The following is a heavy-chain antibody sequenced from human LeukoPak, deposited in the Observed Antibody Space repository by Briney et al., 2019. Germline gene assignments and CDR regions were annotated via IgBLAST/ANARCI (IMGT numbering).Heavy chain of an antibody. D-gene: IGHD5-18*01. CDR2: ISSNGGST. CDR1: GFTFSSYA. V-gene: IGHV3-64*01. J-gene: IGHJ4*02. CDR3: ARDAGRGYSYGLNHFDY. Sequence: PGGSLRLSCAASGFTFSSYAMHWVRQAPGKGLEYVSAISSNGGSTYYANSVKGRFTISRDNSKNTLYLQMGSLRAEDMAVYYCARDAGRGYSYGLNHFDYWGQGTLVTVSS.